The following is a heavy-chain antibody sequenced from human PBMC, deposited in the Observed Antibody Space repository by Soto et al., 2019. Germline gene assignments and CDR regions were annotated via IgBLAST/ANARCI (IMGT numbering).Heavy chain of an antibody. V-gene: IGHV4-59*08. CDR2: IYYSGST. CDR1: GGSISSYY. D-gene: IGHD3-10*01. Sequence: QVQLQESGPGLVRPSETLSLTCTVSGGSISSYYWSWIRQPPGKGLEWIGYIYYSGSTNYNPSLKSRVTISVDTSKNQFSLKLSSVTASDTSVYYCAICYGSCFDIWGQGTRVTVSS. CDR3: AICYGSCFDI. J-gene: IGHJ3*02.